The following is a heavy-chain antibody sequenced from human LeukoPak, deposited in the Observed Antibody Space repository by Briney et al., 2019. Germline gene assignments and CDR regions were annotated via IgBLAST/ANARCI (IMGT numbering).Heavy chain of an antibody. Sequence: ASVKVSCKASGYTFTGYYMRWVRQAPGQGLGWMGWINPNSGGTNYAQKFPGRVTMTRDTSISTAYMELSRLRSDDTAVYYCARGGVRIAVAGTHDYWGQGTLVTVSS. V-gene: IGHV1-2*02. CDR1: GYTFTGYY. J-gene: IGHJ4*02. CDR2: INPNSGGT. D-gene: IGHD6-19*01. CDR3: ARGGVRIAVAGTHDY.